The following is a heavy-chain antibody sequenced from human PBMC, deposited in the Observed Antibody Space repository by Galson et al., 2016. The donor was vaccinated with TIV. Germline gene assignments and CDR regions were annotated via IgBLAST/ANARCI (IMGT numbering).Heavy chain of an antibody. CDR2: ISAYNGDI. CDR1: GYSFLSYG. Sequence: SVKVSCKASGYSFLSYGMTWVRQAPGRGLEWLGWISAYNGDIKSARKFQGRVTMTTDTSTNTAYMELRSLGSDDTAVYYCATELYCSSISCYYHYGLDVWGHGTTVTVSS. J-gene: IGHJ6*02. V-gene: IGHV1-18*04. D-gene: IGHD2-2*01. CDR3: ATELYCSSISCYYHYGLDV.